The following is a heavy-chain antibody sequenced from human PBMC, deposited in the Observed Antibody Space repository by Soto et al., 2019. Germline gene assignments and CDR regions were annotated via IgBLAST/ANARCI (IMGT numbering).Heavy chain of an antibody. D-gene: IGHD6-19*01. Sequence: QLQLQESGPGLVKPSETLSLTCTVSGGSISSSSYYWGWIHQPPGKGLEWIGSIYYSGSTNYNPSLKSRVTISVDTSKNQFSLKLSSVTAADTAVYYCARPSPSSGWSRHEPFFDYWGQGTLVTVSS. V-gene: IGHV4-39*01. CDR1: GGSISSSSYY. CDR3: ARPSPSSGWSRHEPFFDY. J-gene: IGHJ4*02. CDR2: IYYSGST.